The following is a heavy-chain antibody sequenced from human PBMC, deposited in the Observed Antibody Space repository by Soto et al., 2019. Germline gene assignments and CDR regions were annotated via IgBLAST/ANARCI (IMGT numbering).Heavy chain of an antibody. CDR2: IKSKTDGGTT. V-gene: IGHV3-15*01. CDR1: GFTFVNAW. D-gene: IGHD5-18*01. CDR3: TPRQGYAY. Sequence: PRGSLRLSCAASGFTFVNAWMSFFRQAPGKGLEWVVRIKSKTDGGTTDYAAPVKGRFTISRDDSKNTLYLQMNSLKTEDTAVYYCTPRQGYAYWGQGTLVTVSS. J-gene: IGHJ4*02.